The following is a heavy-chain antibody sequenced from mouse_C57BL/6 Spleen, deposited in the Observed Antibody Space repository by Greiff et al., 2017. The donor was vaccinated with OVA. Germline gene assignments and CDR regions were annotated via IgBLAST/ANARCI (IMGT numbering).Heavy chain of an antibody. CDR1: GFTFSSYA. CDR3: AREGTTVVARYYFDY. D-gene: IGHD1-1*01. V-gene: IGHV5-4*01. J-gene: IGHJ2*01. CDR2: ISDGGSYT. Sequence: DVQLVESGGGLVKPGGSLKLSCAASGFTFSSYAMSWVRQTPEKRLEWVATISDGGSYTYYPDNVKGRFTISRDNAKNNLYLQMSHLKSEDTAMYYCAREGTTVVARYYFDYWGQGTTLTVSS.